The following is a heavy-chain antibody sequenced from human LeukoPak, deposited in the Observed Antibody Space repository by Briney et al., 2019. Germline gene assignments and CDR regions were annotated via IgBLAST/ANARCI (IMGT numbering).Heavy chain of an antibody. D-gene: IGHD5-12*01. CDR3: ARARGYSGYDYAY. Sequence: GGSLRLSCAASGFTFSSYGMHWVRQAPGKGLEWVAVIWYDGSNKYYADSVKGRFTISRDNYKNTLYLQMNSLRAEDTAVYYCARARGYSGYDYAYWGQGTMVTVSS. J-gene: IGHJ4*02. CDR2: IWYDGSNK. V-gene: IGHV3-33*01. CDR1: GFTFSSYG.